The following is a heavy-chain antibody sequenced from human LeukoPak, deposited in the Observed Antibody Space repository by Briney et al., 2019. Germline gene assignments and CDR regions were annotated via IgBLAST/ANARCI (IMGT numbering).Heavy chain of an antibody. V-gene: IGHV3-7*01. Sequence: GGSLRLSCAASGFTFSSHLMTWVRQAPGKGLEWVANIYPDGREKYYADAVKGRFTISRDNAKNSLDLQMNSLRAEDTAVYYCVRDWDHFDFDSWGQGTLVTVSS. CDR3: VRDWDHFDFDS. CDR2: IYPDGREK. J-gene: IGHJ5*01. CDR1: GFTFSSHL. D-gene: IGHD1-14*01.